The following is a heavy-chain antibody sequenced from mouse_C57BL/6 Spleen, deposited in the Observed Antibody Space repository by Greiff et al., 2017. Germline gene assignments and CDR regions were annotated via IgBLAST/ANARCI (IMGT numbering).Heavy chain of an antibody. Sequence: EVQLQQSGPELVKPGASVKIPCKASGYTFTDYNMDWVKQSHGKSLEWIGDINPNNGGTIYNQKFKGKATLTVDKSSSTAYMELRSLTSEDTAVYYCARGTHYYGSSYDWYFDVWGTGTTVTVSS. CDR1: GYTFTDYN. J-gene: IGHJ1*03. CDR3: ARGTHYYGSSYDWYFDV. D-gene: IGHD1-1*01. CDR2: INPNNGGT. V-gene: IGHV1-18*01.